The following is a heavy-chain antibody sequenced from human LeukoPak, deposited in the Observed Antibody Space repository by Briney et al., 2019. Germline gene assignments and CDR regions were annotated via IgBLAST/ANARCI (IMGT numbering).Heavy chain of an antibody. CDR3: ARGTGSDSWYIDY. J-gene: IGHJ4*02. Sequence: PVGLRRLSSEGTGFAFGSYAMHGVRQAPGKRLEYVSAISSNGGSTYYANSVKGRFTISRDNSKNTLYLQMGSLRAEDMAVYYCARGTGSDSWYIDYWGQGTLVSVSS. V-gene: IGHV3-64*01. CDR2: ISSNGGST. CDR1: GFAFGSYA. D-gene: IGHD6-13*01.